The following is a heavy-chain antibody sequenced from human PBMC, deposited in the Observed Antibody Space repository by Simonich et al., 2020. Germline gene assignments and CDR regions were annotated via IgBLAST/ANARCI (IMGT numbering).Heavy chain of an antibody. V-gene: IGHV1-2*02. J-gene: IGHJ3*02. Sequence: QVQLVQSGAEVKKPGASVKVSCKASGYTFTGYYMHWVRQAPGQGLEGMGWDNPNSGGTNYAQNVQGRVTMTRDTSISTAYMELSRLRSDDTAVYYCARVSGGTAMVTSTFDIWGQGTMVTVSS. CDR3: ARVSGGTAMVTSTFDI. CDR2: DNPNSGGT. D-gene: IGHD5-18*01. CDR1: GYTFTGYY.